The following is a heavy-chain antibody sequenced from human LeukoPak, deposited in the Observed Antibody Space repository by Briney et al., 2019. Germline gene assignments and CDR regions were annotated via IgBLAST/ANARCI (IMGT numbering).Heavy chain of an antibody. J-gene: IGHJ4*02. Sequence: GASVKVSCKASGYTFTGYYMHWVRQAPGQGLEWMGWINPNSGGTNYAQKFQGRVTMTRHTSISTAYMELSRLRSDDTAVYYCARAAIDSSGYYYGYWGQGTLVTVSS. V-gene: IGHV1-2*02. D-gene: IGHD3-22*01. CDR3: ARAAIDSSGYYYGY. CDR2: INPNSGGT. CDR1: GYTFTGYY.